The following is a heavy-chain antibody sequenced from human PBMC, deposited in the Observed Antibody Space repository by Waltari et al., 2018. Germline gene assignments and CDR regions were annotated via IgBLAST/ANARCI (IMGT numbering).Heavy chain of an antibody. CDR1: GGSFSGYY. Sequence: QVQLQQWGAGLLKPSETLSLTCAVYGGSFSGYYWRWIRQPPGKGLEWVGEINHGGRTNYNPFLRSRVTISVDTAKNQFSLKLSSVTAADTAVYYCASGYSPLHWFDPWGQGTLVTVSS. CDR2: INHGGRT. D-gene: IGHD2-21*01. J-gene: IGHJ5*02. CDR3: ASGYSPLHWFDP. V-gene: IGHV4-34*01.